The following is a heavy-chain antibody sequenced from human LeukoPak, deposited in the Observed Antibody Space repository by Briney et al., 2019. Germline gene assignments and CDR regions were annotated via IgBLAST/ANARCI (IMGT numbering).Heavy chain of an antibody. CDR3: ARVVGAYYDFRSGYFDY. J-gene: IGHJ4*02. V-gene: IGHV4-39*07. CDR2: MSYGGST. CDR1: GGSISSSNYY. Sequence: SETLSLTCSVSGGSISSSNYYWGWIRQPPGKGLEWIGSMSYGGSTYYNPSLKSRVTISVDTSKNQFSLNLSSVTAAETAVYYCARVVGAYYDFRSGYFDYWGQGTLVTVSS. D-gene: IGHD3-3*01.